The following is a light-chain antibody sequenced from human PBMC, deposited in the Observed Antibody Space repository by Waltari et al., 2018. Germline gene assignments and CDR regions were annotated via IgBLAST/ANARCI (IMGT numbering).Light chain of an antibody. V-gene: IGLV2-8*01. Sequence: QSALTQPPSASGSPGQSVTISCTGTSSDVGGYNYFSWYQQHPGKAPKLMIYDVNKRPSGVPDRFSGSKSGNTASLTVSGLQTEDEADYYCSSYAGSNNLGVFGGGTKLTVL. CDR3: SSYAGSNNLGV. CDR1: SSDVGGYNY. J-gene: IGLJ2*01. CDR2: DVN.